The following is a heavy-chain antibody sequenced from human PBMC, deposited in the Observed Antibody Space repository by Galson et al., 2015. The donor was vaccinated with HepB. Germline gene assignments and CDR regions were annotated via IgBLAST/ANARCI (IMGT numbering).Heavy chain of an antibody. V-gene: IGHV6-1*01. Sequence: CAISGDSVSSNSAAWNWIRQSPSRGLEWLGRTYYRSKWYNDYAVSVKSRITINPDTSKNQFSLQLNSVTPEDTAVYYCARGSGSSSWYGTYYYYGMDVWGQGTTVTVSS. D-gene: IGHD6-13*01. CDR3: ARGSGSSSWYGTYYYYGMDV. CDR2: TYYRSKWYN. CDR1: GDSVSSNSAA. J-gene: IGHJ6*02.